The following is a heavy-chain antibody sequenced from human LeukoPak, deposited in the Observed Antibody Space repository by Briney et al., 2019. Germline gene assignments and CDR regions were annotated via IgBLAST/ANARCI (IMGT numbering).Heavy chain of an antibody. CDR1: GFSLSTSGVG. V-gene: IGHV2-5*02. D-gene: IGHD4-17*01. Sequence: ESGATLVKPTQTLTLTCTFSGFSLSTSGVGVGWIRQPPGKALEWLALIYWDDDKRYSPSLKRRPTITKLTSKNPEDLTMTNMDPVDTATYYCAHGTGGRWAIDGDYDFWFGPWGQGTLVTVSS. CDR2: IYWDDDK. J-gene: IGHJ5*02. CDR3: AHGTGGRWAIDGDYDFWFGP.